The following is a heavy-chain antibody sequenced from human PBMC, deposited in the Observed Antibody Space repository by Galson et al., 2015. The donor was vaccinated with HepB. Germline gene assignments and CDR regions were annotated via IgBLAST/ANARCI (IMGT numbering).Heavy chain of an antibody. CDR2: IKQDGSEK. D-gene: IGHD3-16*01. J-gene: IGHJ3*01. V-gene: IGHV3-7*01. CDR3: ARDWGVGAFDL. CDR1: GFTFSTYW. Sequence: SLRLSCAASGFTFSTYWVNWVRQAPGKGLEWVASIKQDGSEKNYVDSAKGRFTLSRDNAKNSVYLQMNSLRVEDTAVYYCARDWGVGAFDLWGQGTMVTVSS.